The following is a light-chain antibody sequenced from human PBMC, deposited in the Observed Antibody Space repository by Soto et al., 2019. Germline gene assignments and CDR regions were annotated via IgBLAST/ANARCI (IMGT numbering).Light chain of an antibody. V-gene: IGLV1-44*01. J-gene: IGLJ2*01. CDR2: SNN. CDR3: AAWDDSLNGPV. CDR1: SSNIGSNT. Sequence: QSVLTQPPSASGTPGQRVTISCSGSSSNIGSNTVNWYQQLPGTAPKLLIYSNNQRPSGVPDRFSGSKSGTSASLACSGLQSEDEADYYCAAWDDSLNGPVFGGGTKVTVL.